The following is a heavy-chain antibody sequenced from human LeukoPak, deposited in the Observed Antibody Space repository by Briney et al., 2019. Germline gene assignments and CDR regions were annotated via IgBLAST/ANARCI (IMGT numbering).Heavy chain of an antibody. D-gene: IGHD1-26*01. Sequence: SETLSLTCTVSSGSISTSNYYWGWVRQPPGKALEWIGNIFYSGSTYYSPSLKSRVTISLDTSRNQFSLKLNSVTAADTAVYYCARGISGSGSYGHFDYWGQGILVTVSS. CDR2: IFYSGST. CDR1: SGSISTSNYY. V-gene: IGHV4-39*07. CDR3: ARGISGSGSYGHFDY. J-gene: IGHJ4*02.